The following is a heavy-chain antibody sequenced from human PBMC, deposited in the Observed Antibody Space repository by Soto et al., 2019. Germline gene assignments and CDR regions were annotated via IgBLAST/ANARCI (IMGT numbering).Heavy chain of an antibody. Sequence: ASVKVSCKASGGTFSSYAISWVRQAPGQGLEWMGWIIPIFGTANYSQKFQGRVTITADESTSTAYMELSSLRSEDTAVYYCSRDSALVGWFGKDYYYYGMDVWGQGTTVTVSS. V-gene: IGHV1-69*13. CDR3: SRDSALVGWFGKDYYYYGMDV. CDR2: IIPIFGTA. D-gene: IGHD3-10*01. J-gene: IGHJ6*02. CDR1: GGTFSSYA.